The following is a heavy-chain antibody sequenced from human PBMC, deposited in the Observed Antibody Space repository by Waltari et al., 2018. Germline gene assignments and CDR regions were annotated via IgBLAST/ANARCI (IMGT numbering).Heavy chain of an antibody. CDR3: ARMYHYYGSGSYYAYYYYMDV. CDR1: GGTFSSYA. CDR2: IIPIFGTA. J-gene: IGHJ6*03. D-gene: IGHD3-10*01. Sequence: QVQLVQSGAEVKKPGSSVKVSCKASGGTFSSYAISWVRQAPGQGLEGMGGIIPIFGTANYAQKFQGRVTITADESTSTAYMELSSLRSEDTAVYYCARMYHYYGSGSYYAYYYYMDVWGKGTTVTVSS. V-gene: IGHV1-69*01.